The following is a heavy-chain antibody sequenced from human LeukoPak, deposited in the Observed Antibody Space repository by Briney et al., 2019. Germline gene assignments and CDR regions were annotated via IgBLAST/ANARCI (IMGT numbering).Heavy chain of an antibody. CDR2: IRYDGSNK. J-gene: IGHJ4*02. D-gene: IGHD3-9*01. Sequence: GRSLRLSCVVSGFSFSSYAMHWVRQAPGKGLEWVAVIRYDGSNKYYADSVKGQFTISRDNSENTLYLQMNSLRIVDTAVYYCAKSHVTGWYYFDYWGQGTLLTVSS. CDR1: GFSFSSYA. CDR3: AKSHVTGWYYFDY. V-gene: IGHV3-30*18.